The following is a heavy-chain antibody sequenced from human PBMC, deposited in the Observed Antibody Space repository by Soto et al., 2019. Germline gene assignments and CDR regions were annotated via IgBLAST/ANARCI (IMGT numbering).Heavy chain of an antibody. Sequence: SETLSLTCTVSGGSISSGGYYWSWIRQHPGKGLEWIGYIYYSGSTYYNPSLKSRVTISVDTSKNQFSLKLSSVTAADTAVYYCARELELRSSPDLIFDYWGQGTLVTVSS. CDR3: ARELELRSSPDLIFDY. D-gene: IGHD1-7*01. CDR1: GGSISSGGYY. CDR2: IYYSGST. V-gene: IGHV4-31*03. J-gene: IGHJ4*02.